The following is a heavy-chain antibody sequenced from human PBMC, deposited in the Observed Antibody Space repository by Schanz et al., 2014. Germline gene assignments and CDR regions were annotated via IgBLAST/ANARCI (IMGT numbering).Heavy chain of an antibody. V-gene: IGHV1-3*01. D-gene: IGHD2-8*02. Sequence: QVQLVQSGAEVKKPGASVKVSCKASGYTFTSYSIRWVRQAPGQGLEWMGWINVSNGNMKYSQKFQGRVTITRDTLASTAYMAVSRLRSEDTAVYDCARSGSSNWWCLDYWGQGTLVTVSS. CDR1: GYTFTSYS. CDR2: INVSNGNM. J-gene: IGHJ4*02. CDR3: ARSGSSNWWCLDY.